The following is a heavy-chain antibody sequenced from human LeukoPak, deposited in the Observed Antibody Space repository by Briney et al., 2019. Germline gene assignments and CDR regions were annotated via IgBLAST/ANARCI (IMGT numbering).Heavy chain of an antibody. V-gene: IGHV1-18*01. D-gene: IGHD3-3*01. J-gene: IGHJ4*02. CDR3: ARGGYDFWSGYYTDY. Sequence: ASVKVSCKASGYTFTSYGISWVRQAPGQGLEWMGWISAYNGNTNYAQKLQGRVTMTTDTSTSTAYMELRSLRSDDTAVYYCARGGYDFWSGYYTDYWGQGTLVTVSS. CDR1: GYTFTSYG. CDR2: ISAYNGNT.